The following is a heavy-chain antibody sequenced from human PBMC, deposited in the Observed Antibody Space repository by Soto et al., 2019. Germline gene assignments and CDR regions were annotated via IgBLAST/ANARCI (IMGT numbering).Heavy chain of an antibody. CDR3: ARAFFYQGSDSRGYSFDACDF. CDR2: ISAHTGSS. Sequence: QVQLVQSGAEVKKPGASVKVSCKASGYTFTSSGMSWVRQATGQGLDWMGWISAHTGSSEYAQRFEGRDTMTTDRSTSTAYMELRSLRSDDTAVYYCARAFFYQGSDSRGYSFDACDFWGPGTLVTVSS. CDR1: GYTFTSSG. V-gene: IGHV1-18*01. J-gene: IGHJ3*01. D-gene: IGHD3-22*01.